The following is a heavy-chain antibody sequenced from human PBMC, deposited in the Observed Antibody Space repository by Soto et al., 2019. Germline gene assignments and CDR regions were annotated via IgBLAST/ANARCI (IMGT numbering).Heavy chain of an antibody. CDR2: ISYDGSNK. V-gene: IGHV3-30-3*01. CDR1: GFTFSSYA. CDR3: ARDGKVEMATISFDY. J-gene: IGHJ4*02. Sequence: LRLSCAASGFTFSSYAMHWVRQAPGKGLEWVAVISYDGSNKYYADSVKGRFTISRDNSKNTLYLQMNSLRAEDTAVYYCARDGKVEMATISFDYWGQGTLVTVSS. D-gene: IGHD5-12*01.